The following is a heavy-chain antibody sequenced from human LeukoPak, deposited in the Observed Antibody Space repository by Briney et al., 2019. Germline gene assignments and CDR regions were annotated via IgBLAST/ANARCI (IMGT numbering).Heavy chain of an antibody. CDR1: GGSFSGYY. Sequence: SETLSLTCAVYGGSFSGYYWSWIRQPPGKGLEWIGEINHSGSTNYNPSLKSRVTISVDTSKNQFSLKLSSVTAADTAVYYCVMWFGEFSTYDVFDIWGQGTMVTVSS. D-gene: IGHD3-10*01. V-gene: IGHV4-34*01. CDR2: INHSGST. J-gene: IGHJ3*02. CDR3: VMWFGEFSTYDVFDI.